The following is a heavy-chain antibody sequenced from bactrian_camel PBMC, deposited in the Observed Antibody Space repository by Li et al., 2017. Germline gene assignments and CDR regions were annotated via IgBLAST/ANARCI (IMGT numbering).Heavy chain of an antibody. V-gene: IGHV3S40*01. CDR3: AADQLYGTCRDVLDFPA. CDR2: IWTAGSSA. J-gene: IGHJ4*01. CDR1: GFVFGDYT. Sequence: DVQLVESGGGLVQPGGSLRLSCAASGFVFGDYTVAWVRQAPGKGLEWVSTIWTAGSSAIYADSVKGRFIITRDKAKDLAYLQMNGLQPEDTGMYYCAADQLYGTCRDVLDFPARGQGTQVTVS. D-gene: IGHD7*01.